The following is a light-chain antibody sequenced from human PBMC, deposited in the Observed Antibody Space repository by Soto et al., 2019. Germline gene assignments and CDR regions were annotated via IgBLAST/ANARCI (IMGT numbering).Light chain of an antibody. V-gene: IGKV3-11*01. CDR3: QQRSDWPPLT. J-gene: IGKJ4*01. Sequence: EIVLTQSPATLSLSPGERATLSCRASQSVSNYLAWYQHKPGQAPRLLIYDASNRATGIPARFSGSGSGTDFTLTISSLEPEDFAFYYCQQRSDWPPLTFGGGTKVEIK. CDR1: QSVSNY. CDR2: DAS.